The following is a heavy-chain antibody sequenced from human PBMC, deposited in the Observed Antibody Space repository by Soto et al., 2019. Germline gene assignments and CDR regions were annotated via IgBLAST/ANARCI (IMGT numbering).Heavy chain of an antibody. CDR2: IKQDGSEK. Sequence: GGSLRLSCAASGFTFSGYYINWVRQAPGKGLEWVANIKQDGSEKYYVDSVRGRFTISRDNAKNSLYLQMNSLRAEDTAVYYCARGAAFIGLDYWGQGTPVTVSS. CDR1: GFTFSGYY. J-gene: IGHJ4*02. V-gene: IGHV3-7*01. D-gene: IGHD1-26*01. CDR3: ARGAAFIGLDY.